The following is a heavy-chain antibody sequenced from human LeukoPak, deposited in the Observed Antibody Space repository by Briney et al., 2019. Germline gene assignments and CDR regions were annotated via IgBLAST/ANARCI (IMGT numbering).Heavy chain of an antibody. CDR3: AHSRAFFDS. V-gene: IGHV1-46*01. D-gene: IGHD1-26*01. Sequence: ASVKVSCKASGYTFSSYYMHWVRQAPGQGLEWMGIINPSTSSTTYAQKFQGRVTMTRDTSTSTVYMGLYSLRSEDTAVYFCAHSRAFFDSWGQGTLVTVSS. CDR1: GYTFSSYY. CDR2: INPSTSST. J-gene: IGHJ4*02.